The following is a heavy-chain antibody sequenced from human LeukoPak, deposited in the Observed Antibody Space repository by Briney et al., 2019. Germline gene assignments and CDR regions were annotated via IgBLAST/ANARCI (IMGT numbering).Heavy chain of an antibody. J-gene: IGHJ4*02. CDR1: GVSFSGYY. D-gene: IGHD4-23*01. Sequence: SETLSLTCAVYGVSFSGYYWSWIRQPPGKGLEWIGEINHSGSTNYNPSLKSRVTISVDRSKNQFSLKLTSVTAADTAVYYCANSANYGGNSGFFDYWGQGTLVTVSS. CDR2: INHSGST. V-gene: IGHV4-34*01. CDR3: ANSANYGGNSGFFDY.